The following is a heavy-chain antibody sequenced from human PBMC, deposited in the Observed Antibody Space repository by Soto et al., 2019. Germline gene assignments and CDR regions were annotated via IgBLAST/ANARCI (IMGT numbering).Heavy chain of an antibody. V-gene: IGHV3-74*01. D-gene: IGHD3-9*01. CDR3: ARGILRYFDWSEYYFDY. J-gene: IGHJ4*02. Sequence: GGSLRLSCAASGFTFSSYWMHWVRQAPGKGLVWVSRINSDGSSTSYADSVKGRFTISRDNAKNTLYLQMNSLRAEDTAVYYCARGILRYFDWSEYYFDYWGQGTLVTVSS. CDR2: INSDGSST. CDR1: GFTFSSYW.